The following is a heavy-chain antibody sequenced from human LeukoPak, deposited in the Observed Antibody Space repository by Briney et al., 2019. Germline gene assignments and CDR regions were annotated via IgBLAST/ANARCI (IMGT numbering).Heavy chain of an antibody. CDR2: ISGSGGST. CDR1: GFTFSSYA. D-gene: IGHD3-22*01. V-gene: IGHV3-23*01. Sequence: GGSLRLSCAASGFTFSSYAMSWVRQAPGKGLEWVPAISGSGGSTYYADSVKGRFTISRDNSKNTLYLQTNSLRAEDTAVYYCAKDLPSRDYYDSSGYYIRWGQGTLVTVSS. CDR3: AKDLPSRDYYDSSGYYIR. J-gene: IGHJ4*02.